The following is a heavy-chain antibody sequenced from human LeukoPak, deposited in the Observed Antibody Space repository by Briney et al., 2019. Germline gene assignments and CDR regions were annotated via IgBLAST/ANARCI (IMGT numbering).Heavy chain of an antibody. CDR1: GFTFSDYY. Sequence: GGSLRLSCAASGFTFSDYYMSWIRQAPGKGLEWVSYISSSGSTIYYADSVKGRFTISRDNSKNTLYLQMNSLRAEDTAVYYCANTYYYDSSGYLDVWGKGTTVTISS. V-gene: IGHV3-11*04. D-gene: IGHD3-22*01. CDR2: ISSSGSTI. J-gene: IGHJ6*03. CDR3: ANTYYYDSSGYLDV.